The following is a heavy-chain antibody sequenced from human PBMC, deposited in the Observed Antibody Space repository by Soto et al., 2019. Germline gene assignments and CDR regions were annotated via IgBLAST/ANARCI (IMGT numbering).Heavy chain of an antibody. V-gene: IGHV4-31*04. J-gene: IGHJ1*01. CDR1: VCSINTAGQY. CDR2: SYYNGAT. Sequence: QVCLPESGTGLVKPSQTLSLTCTVSVCSINTAGQYWRWIRQRPGNGLEWLGNSYYNGATNSTPSLQTRLAMYRDAGKHQCSLTLTAVTAADAAMYFCARTGQITSSWYNPEFQHWGQGTLVTVSS. CDR3: ARTGQITSSWYNPEFQH. D-gene: IGHD6-19*01.